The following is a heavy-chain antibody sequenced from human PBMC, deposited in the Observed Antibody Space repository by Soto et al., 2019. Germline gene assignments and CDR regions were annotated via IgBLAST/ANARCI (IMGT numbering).Heavy chain of an antibody. J-gene: IGHJ4*02. CDR1: GYTFGTSG. V-gene: IGHV1-18*01. Sequence: QGKLVQSGAEVKKPGTSMKVSCKASGYTFGTSGISWIRQAPGQGLEWMGWISAYNGNTNYEQKLQDRVTVTTDTSTKTAYLELRRLRSDATAVYYCARAGHYYDSSGYANWGQGTLVTVSS. CDR2: ISAYNGNT. CDR3: ARAGHYYDSSGYAN. D-gene: IGHD3-22*01.